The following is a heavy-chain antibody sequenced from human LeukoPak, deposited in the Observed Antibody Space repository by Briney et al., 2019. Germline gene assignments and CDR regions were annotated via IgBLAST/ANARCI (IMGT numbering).Heavy chain of an antibody. CDR3: ARRDIVATITDY. J-gene: IGHJ4*02. D-gene: IGHD5-12*01. CDR2: IYYSGST. V-gene: IGHV4-31*03. CDR1: GGSISSGGYY. Sequence: SQTLSLTCTVSGGSISSGGYYWSWIRQLPGKGLEWIGYIYYSGSTYYNPSLKSRVTISVDTSKNQFSLKLSSVTAADTAVYYCARRDIVATITDYWGQGTLVTVSS.